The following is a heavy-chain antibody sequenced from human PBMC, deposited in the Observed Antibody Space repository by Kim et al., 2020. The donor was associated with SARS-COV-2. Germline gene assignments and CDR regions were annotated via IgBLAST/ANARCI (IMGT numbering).Heavy chain of an antibody. CDR1: GFNFDEYA. Sequence: GGSLRLSCAASGFNFDEYAIHWVRQAPGKGLEWVSGISWDSISRVYADSVKGRFAISRDNGQKSVYLQMNNLRVEDTAFYYCVKRGQGQLRYFDSWGQGTPVTVSS. J-gene: IGHJ4*02. V-gene: IGHV3-9*01. CDR3: VKRGQGQLRYFDS. CDR2: ISWDSISR. D-gene: IGHD1-1*01.